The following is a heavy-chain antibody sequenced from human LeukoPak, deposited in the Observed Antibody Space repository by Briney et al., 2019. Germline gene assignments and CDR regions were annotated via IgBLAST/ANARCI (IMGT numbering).Heavy chain of an antibody. D-gene: IGHD2/OR15-2a*01. CDR2: FDSSGST. CDR3: ARGSPTSTEYPRNMGY. J-gene: IGHJ4*02. V-gene: IGHV4-39*07. Sequence: PSETLSLTCTVSGGSITSSGYYGGWIRQPPGKGLEWIGSFDSSGSTHYNPSLKSRVSISEDTSKSQFSLKLSSVTAADTAVYYCARGSPTSTEYPRNMGYWGQGTLVTVSS. CDR1: GGSITSSGYY.